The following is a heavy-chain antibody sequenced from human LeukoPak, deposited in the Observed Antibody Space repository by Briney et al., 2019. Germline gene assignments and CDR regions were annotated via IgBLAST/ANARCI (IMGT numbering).Heavy chain of an antibody. D-gene: IGHD5-12*01. J-gene: IGHJ4*02. CDR3: AKGPQLYSGYHPDY. Sequence: PGGSLRLSCAASGFTFSSAAMTWVRQAPGKGVEWVSTITGSDDATYYADSVKGRFTISRDFSRNTVCLQMNSLRTEDTAIYYCAKGPQLYSGYHPDYWGQGTLVTVSS. CDR1: GFTFSSAA. V-gene: IGHV3-23*01. CDR2: ITGSDDAT.